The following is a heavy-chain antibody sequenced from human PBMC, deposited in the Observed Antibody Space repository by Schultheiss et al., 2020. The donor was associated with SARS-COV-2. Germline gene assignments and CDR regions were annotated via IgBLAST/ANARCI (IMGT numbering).Heavy chain of an antibody. Sequence: ASVKVSCKASGYTFTSYGISWVRQAPGQGLEWMGWMNPNSGGTNYAQKFQGWVTMTRDTSISTAYMELSRLRSDDTAVYYCARDPDSSGYDWYFDLWGRGTLVTVSS. CDR2: MNPNSGGT. D-gene: IGHD3-22*01. CDR3: ARDPDSSGYDWYFDL. V-gene: IGHV1-2*04. CDR1: GYTFTSYG. J-gene: IGHJ2*01.